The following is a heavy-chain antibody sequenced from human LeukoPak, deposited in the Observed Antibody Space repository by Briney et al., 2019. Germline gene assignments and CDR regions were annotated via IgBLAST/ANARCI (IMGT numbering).Heavy chain of an antibody. J-gene: IGHJ4*02. CDR2: IRYDGSNK. V-gene: IGHV3-30*02. D-gene: IGHD5-24*01. CDR1: GFTFSSYG. CDR3: ARDRRDAYNLGLDYFDS. Sequence: PGGSLRLSCAASGFTFSSYGMHWVRQAPGKGLEWVAFIRYDGSNKYYADSVRGRFTISRDNSKNTLYLQMNTLRAEDTAVYYCARDRRDAYNLGLDYFDSWGQGTLVTVSS.